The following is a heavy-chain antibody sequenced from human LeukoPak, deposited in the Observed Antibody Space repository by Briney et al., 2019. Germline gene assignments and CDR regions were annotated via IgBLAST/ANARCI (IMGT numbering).Heavy chain of an antibody. CDR3: AKDQARYGSGPKGEFDY. CDR1: GFTFSSYG. D-gene: IGHD3-10*01. V-gene: IGHV3-30*18. Sequence: GGSLRLSCAASGFTFSSYGMHWVRQAPGKGLEWVAVISYDGSNKYYADSVKGRFTISRDNSKNTLYLQMNSLRAEDTAVYYCAKDQARYGSGPKGEFDYWGQGTLVTVSS. CDR2: ISYDGSNK. J-gene: IGHJ4*02.